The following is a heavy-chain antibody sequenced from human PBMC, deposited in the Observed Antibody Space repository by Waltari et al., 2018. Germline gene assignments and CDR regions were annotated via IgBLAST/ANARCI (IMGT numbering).Heavy chain of an antibody. CDR2: RYYSGRT. CDR1: GGAIRSSSYY. Sequence: QLQLQESGPGLVKASETLSRTCTVSGGAIRSSSYYCGWIRQPPGKGLAWMGSRYYSGRTSYDPCLTSRCTISVDTSKHQFSLKLRSGTAADTAVYYCARGVVVVPAAIGGGMDVWGKGTTVTISS. V-gene: IGHV4-39*07. CDR3: ARGVVVVPAAIGGGMDV. D-gene: IGHD2-2*01. J-gene: IGHJ6*03.